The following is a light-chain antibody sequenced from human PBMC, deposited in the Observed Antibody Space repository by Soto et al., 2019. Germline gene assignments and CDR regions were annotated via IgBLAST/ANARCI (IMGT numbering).Light chain of an antibody. CDR2: WAS. CDR3: QQYYSTPYT. CDR1: QSIKNY. V-gene: IGKV4-1*01. Sequence: DIVMTRSPDSLAVSLGERATINCKSSQSIKNYLAWYQQKPGQPPKLLIYWASTQESGVPDRFSGSGSGTDFTLTISSLQAEDVAVYYCQQYYSTPYTFGQGTKLEIK. J-gene: IGKJ2*01.